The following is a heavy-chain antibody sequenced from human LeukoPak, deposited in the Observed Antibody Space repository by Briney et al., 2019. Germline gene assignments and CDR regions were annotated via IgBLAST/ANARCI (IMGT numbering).Heavy chain of an antibody. D-gene: IGHD3-22*01. Sequence: GGSLRLSCAASGFTVSSNYMSWVRQAPGKGLEWVSVIYSGGSTYYAASVKGRFTISRDNSKNTLYPQMNSLRAEDTAVYYCARGKGYYYDSSGYYGPPDYWGQGTLVTVSS. CDR2: IYSGGST. J-gene: IGHJ4*02. CDR1: GFTVSSNY. V-gene: IGHV3-53*01. CDR3: ARGKGYYYDSSGYYGPPDY.